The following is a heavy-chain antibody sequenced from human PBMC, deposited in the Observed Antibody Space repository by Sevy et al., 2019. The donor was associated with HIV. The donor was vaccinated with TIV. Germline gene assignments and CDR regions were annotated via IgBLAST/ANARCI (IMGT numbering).Heavy chain of an antibody. CDR3: TTMEYYHNIIGSSSGDY. CDR2: FDPEDGDT. CDR1: GYTLTKLD. J-gene: IGHJ4*02. Sequence: ASVKVSCKVSGYTLTKLDMHWVRQAPGKGLEWMGGFDPEDGDTFYAQKFQGRVTMTEDTSTDTAYMELSSVRSEDTAVYYCTTMEYYHNIIGSSSGDYWGQGTLVTVSS. D-gene: IGHD3-22*01. V-gene: IGHV1-24*01.